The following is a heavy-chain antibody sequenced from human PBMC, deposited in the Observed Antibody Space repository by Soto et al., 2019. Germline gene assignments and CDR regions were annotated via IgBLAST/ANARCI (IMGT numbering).Heavy chain of an antibody. J-gene: IGHJ6*03. Sequence: ASVNVSCKASGYAFTSYGINWVRQATGQGLEWMGWMNPNSGNTGYAQKFQGRVTMTRNTSIITAYMELISLRSEDTSVYYCSRAVGRSSSQKLNDMDVWGKETTVTVSS. CDR2: MNPNSGNT. V-gene: IGHV1-8*01. D-gene: IGHD6-13*01. CDR1: GYAFTSYG. CDR3: SRAVGRSSSQKLNDMDV.